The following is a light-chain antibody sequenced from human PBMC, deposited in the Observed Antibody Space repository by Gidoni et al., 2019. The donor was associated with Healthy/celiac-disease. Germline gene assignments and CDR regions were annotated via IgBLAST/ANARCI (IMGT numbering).Light chain of an antibody. CDR3: AAWDDSLNGV. CDR2: SNN. J-gene: IGLJ3*02. CDR1: SSNIGSNT. V-gene: IGLV1-44*01. Sequence: QSVLTQPPSASGTPGQRVTISCSGSSSNIGSNTVNWSQQLPGTAPKLLIYSNNPRPSGVPDRFSGSKSGTSASLAISGLQSEDEADYYCAAWDDSLNGVFGGGTKLTVL.